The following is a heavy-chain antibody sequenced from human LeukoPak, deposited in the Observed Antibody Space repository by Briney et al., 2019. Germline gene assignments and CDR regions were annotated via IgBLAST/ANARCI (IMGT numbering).Heavy chain of an antibody. CDR1: GFTFSSYA. Sequence: GGSLRLSCAASGFTFSSYAMHWVRQAPGKGLGWVAGISYDGSNKYYADSVKGRFTISRDNSKNTLFLQMSSLRAEDTAVYYCVMAGLGSGTYYYFDYWGQGTLVTVSS. J-gene: IGHJ4*02. V-gene: IGHV3-30-3*01. CDR3: VMAGLGSGTYYYFDY. CDR2: ISYDGSNK. D-gene: IGHD1-26*01.